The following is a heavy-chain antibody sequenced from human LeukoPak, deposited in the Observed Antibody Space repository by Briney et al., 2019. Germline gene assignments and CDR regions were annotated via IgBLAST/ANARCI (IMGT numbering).Heavy chain of an antibody. V-gene: IGHV3-21*01. CDR1: GLSFSSYS. CDR2: ISSSSSYI. CDR3: ASYYYYYYMDV. J-gene: IGHJ6*03. Sequence: GGSLRLSCAASGLSFSSYSMNWVRQAPGKGLEWVSSISSSSSYIHYADSVKGRFTISRDNAKNSLYLQMNSLRAEDTAVYYCASYYYYYYMDVWGKGTTVTVSS.